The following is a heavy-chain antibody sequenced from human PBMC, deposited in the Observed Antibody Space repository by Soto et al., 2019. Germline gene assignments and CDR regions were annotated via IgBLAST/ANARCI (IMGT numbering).Heavy chain of an antibody. CDR3: AKASFRRRANPLFDY. V-gene: IGHV3-9*01. CDR1: GFTFDDYA. CDR2: ISWNSGSI. J-gene: IGHJ4*02. Sequence: PGGSLRLSCAASGFTFDDYAMHWVRQAPGKGLEWVSGISWNSGSIGYADSVKGRFTISRDNAKNSLYLQMNSLRAEDTALYYCAKASFRRRANPLFDYWGQGTLVPVSS.